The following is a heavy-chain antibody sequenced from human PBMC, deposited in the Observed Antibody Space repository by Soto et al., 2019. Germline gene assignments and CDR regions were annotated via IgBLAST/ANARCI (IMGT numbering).Heavy chain of an antibody. D-gene: IGHD1-1*01. V-gene: IGHV4-4*07. CDR1: HASSGNYF. CDR3: ATDAEGTPGLLDS. CDR2: VFGSGGT. J-gene: IGHJ4*02. Sequence: SETLSLTCTVSHASSGNYFWNWIPQPAGRGLEWIGRVFGSGGTHYNPSLQSRVTISKDTSKNSFSLKLTSVTAADTAIYFCATDAEGTPGLLDSWGQGTLVTVSS.